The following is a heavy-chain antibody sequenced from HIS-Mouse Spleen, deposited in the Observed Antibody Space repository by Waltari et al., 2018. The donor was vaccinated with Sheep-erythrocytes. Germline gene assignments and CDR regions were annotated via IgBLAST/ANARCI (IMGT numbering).Heavy chain of an antibody. Sequence: EVQLVESGGGLVKPGGSLSLSCAASGFPFSSYGLNWVRQAPGNGLEWFSSISSSSSYIYYADSVKGRFTISRDNAKNSLYLQMNSLRAEDTAVYYCARVASGATFDYWGQGTLVTVSS. CDR2: ISSSSSYI. CDR3: ARVASGATFDY. V-gene: IGHV3-21*01. J-gene: IGHJ4*02. D-gene: IGHD1-26*01. CDR1: GFPFSSYG.